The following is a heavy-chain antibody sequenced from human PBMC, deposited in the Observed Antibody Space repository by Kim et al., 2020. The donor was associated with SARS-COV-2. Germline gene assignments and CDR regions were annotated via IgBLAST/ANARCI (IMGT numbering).Heavy chain of an antibody. CDR2: MYYSDRT. V-gene: IGHV4-61*01. J-gene: IGHJ4*02. D-gene: IGHD3-10*01. CDR3: ARGGFGEFPRY. Sequence: SETLSLTCTVSGGSVSSGNYYWNWIRQPPGKGLEWIGYMYYSDRTNYNPSLKSRVTISADTSKNQFSLKLNSVTAADTAMYYCARGGFGEFPRYWGQGTLVTVSS. CDR1: GGSVSSGNYY.